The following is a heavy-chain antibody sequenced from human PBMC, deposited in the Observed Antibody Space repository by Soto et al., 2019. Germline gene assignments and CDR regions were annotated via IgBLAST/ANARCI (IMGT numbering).Heavy chain of an antibody. Sequence: EVQLVESGGGLVQAGGSLRLSCAASGFAFSNLWMSWVRQSPARGLEWVANINQDGTVKVYLDSLKGRFTVSRDNAKNLLYRQMNSLRAEDTALYYCALDYGDWGRGTLVTVSS. D-gene: IGHD3-16*01. CDR3: ALDYGD. J-gene: IGHJ4*02. CDR2: INQDGTVK. V-gene: IGHV3-7*01. CDR1: GFAFSNLW.